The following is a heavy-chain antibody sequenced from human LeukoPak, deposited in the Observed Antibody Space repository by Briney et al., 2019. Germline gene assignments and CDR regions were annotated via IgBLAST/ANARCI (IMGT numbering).Heavy chain of an antibody. Sequence: GGSLRLSCAACGFTLSSYSMNWVRQAAGKGLEWVSSISSSSSYIYYADSVKGRFTISRDNAKNSLYLQMNSLRAGDTAVYYCARAHGDWFDPWGQGTLVTVSS. CDR3: ARAHGDWFDP. J-gene: IGHJ5*02. CDR2: ISSSSSYI. V-gene: IGHV3-21*01. CDR1: GFTLSSYS.